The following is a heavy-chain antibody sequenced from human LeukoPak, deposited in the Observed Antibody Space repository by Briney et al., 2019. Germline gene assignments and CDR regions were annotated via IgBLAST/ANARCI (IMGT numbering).Heavy chain of an antibody. Sequence: PGGSLRLSCAASGFTFSSYAMHWVRQAPGKGLEYVSAISSNGGSTYYANSVKGRFTISRDNSKNTLYLQMGSLRAEDMAVYYCARGPSSYGLQYFDYWGQGTLVTVSS. V-gene: IGHV3-64*01. CDR3: ARGPSSYGLQYFDY. CDR2: ISSNGGST. J-gene: IGHJ4*02. D-gene: IGHD5-18*01. CDR1: GFTFSSYA.